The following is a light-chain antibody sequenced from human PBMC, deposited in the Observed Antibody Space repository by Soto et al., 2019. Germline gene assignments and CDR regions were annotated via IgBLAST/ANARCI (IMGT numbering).Light chain of an antibody. Sequence: QSVLTQPASVSGSPGQSIAISCTGSSSDFGIYNYVSWYQQHPGKVPKLIIYEVTNRPSGVSNRFSGSKSGNTASLTISGLQAEYEADYYCSSYTTSSTRVFGTGTKLTVL. CDR3: SSYTTSSTRV. CDR2: EVT. CDR1: SSDFGIYNY. V-gene: IGLV2-14*01. J-gene: IGLJ1*01.